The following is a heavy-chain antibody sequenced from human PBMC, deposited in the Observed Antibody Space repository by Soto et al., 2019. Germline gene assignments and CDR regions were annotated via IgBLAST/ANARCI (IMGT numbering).Heavy chain of an antibody. V-gene: IGHV4-59*01. D-gene: IGHD6-13*01. CDR3: ARLQAAAGDNDLTFDY. CDR1: GDSLNSYY. CDR2: IYYSGST. Sequence: SETLSLTCPVSGDSLNSYYWSWVRPPPGKGLEWIGYIYYSGSTNYNPSLKSRVTISVDTSKNQFSLKLSSVTAADTAMYYCARLQAAAGDNDLTFDYWGQGTLVTVSS. J-gene: IGHJ4*02.